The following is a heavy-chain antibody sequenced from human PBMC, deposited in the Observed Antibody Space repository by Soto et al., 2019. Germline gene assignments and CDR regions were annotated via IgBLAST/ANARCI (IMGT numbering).Heavy chain of an antibody. D-gene: IGHD3-10*01. Sequence: GGSLRLSCAASGFTFSSYAMSWVRQAPGKGLEWVSTISGSGGSTYYADSVKGRFTISRDNSKNTLYLQMNSLRAEDTAVYYCAKDRGYGSGSLYGMDVWGQGATVTVSS. J-gene: IGHJ6*02. V-gene: IGHV3-23*01. CDR1: GFTFSSYA. CDR3: AKDRGYGSGSLYGMDV. CDR2: ISGSGGST.